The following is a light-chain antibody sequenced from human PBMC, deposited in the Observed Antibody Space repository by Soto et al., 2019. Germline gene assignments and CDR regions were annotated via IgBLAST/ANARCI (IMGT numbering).Light chain of an antibody. J-gene: IGKJ1*01. CDR3: QQYSTYPWT. Sequence: DVQMTQSPSTLSASVGDRVTITCRASQYISSWLAWYQQIPGRAPKLLVYKASNLESGVPTRFSGSGSGTEFSLSISSLQTDDFATYYCQQYSTYPWTFGQGTRVDFK. CDR1: QYISSW. V-gene: IGKV1-5*03. CDR2: KAS.